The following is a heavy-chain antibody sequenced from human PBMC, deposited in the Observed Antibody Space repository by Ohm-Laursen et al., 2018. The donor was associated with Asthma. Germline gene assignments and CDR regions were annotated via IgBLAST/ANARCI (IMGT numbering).Heavy chain of an antibody. CDR3: ARENTPGIAAAHYYYYGMDV. CDR1: GFTFSSYG. V-gene: IGHV3-33*01. J-gene: IGHJ6*02. CDR2: IWYDGSNK. D-gene: IGHD6-13*01. Sequence: SSLRLSCTASGFTFSSYGMHRVRQAPGKGLEWVAVIWYDGSNKYYADSVKGRFTISRDNSKNTLYLQMNSLRAEDTAVYYCARENTPGIAAAHYYYYGMDVWGQGTTVTVSS.